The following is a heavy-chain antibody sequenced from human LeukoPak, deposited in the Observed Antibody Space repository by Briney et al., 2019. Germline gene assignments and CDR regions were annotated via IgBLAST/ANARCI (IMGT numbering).Heavy chain of an antibody. CDR3: ARGSYYYYYMDV. CDR1: GFSFSTTW. V-gene: IGHV3-74*03. Sequence: GGSLRLSCAASGFSFSTTWMHWVRQLPGQGLVWVARITSDGTSTSYAESVKGRFTISRDNAKNSLYLQMNSLRAEDTAVYYCARGSYYYYYMDVWGKGTTVTVSS. J-gene: IGHJ6*03. D-gene: IGHD6-6*01. CDR2: ITSDGTST.